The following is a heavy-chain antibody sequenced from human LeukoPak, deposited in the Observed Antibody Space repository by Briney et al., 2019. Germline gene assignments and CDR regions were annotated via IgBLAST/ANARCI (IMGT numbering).Heavy chain of an antibody. V-gene: IGHV3-23*01. Sequence: PGGSLRLSCADSRFTFSSYTMNWVRQAPGKGLEWVSGISANAVSTYYADSVKGRVTISRDNSKNTLYLHMDRLGTEDTAVYYCASMPSTEIYYFYYMDVWGKGTTVTVSS. CDR1: RFTFSSYT. D-gene: IGHD2-2*01. CDR3: ASMPSTEIYYFYYMDV. CDR2: ISANAVST. J-gene: IGHJ6*03.